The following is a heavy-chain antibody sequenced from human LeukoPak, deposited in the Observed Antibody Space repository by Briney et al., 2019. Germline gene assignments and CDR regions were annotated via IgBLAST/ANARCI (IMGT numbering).Heavy chain of an antibody. CDR3: ARQNKQWLFDY. J-gene: IGHJ4*02. CDR2: IYYSGST. CDR1: GGSISSYY. D-gene: IGHD6-19*01. V-gene: IGHV4-59*08. Sequence: SETLPLTCTVSGGSISSYYWSRIRQPPGKGLEWIGYIYYSGSTDYNPSLKSRVTISVDTSKNQFSLKLSSVTAADTAVYYCARQNKQWLFDYWGQGTLVTVSS.